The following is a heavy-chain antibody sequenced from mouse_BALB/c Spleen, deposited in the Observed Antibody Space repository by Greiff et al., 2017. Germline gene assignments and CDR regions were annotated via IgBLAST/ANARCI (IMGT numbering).Heavy chain of an antibody. Sequence: EVQVVESGGGLVQPGGSLRLSCATSGFTFTDYYMSWVRQPPGKALEWLGFIRNKANGYTTEYSASVKGRFTISRDNSQSILYLQMNTLRAEDSATYYCARDGGNGPWFAYWGQGTLVTVSA. D-gene: IGHD2-1*01. CDR3: ARDGGNGPWFAY. J-gene: IGHJ3*01. V-gene: IGHV7-3*02. CDR1: GFTFTDYY. CDR2: IRNKANGYTT.